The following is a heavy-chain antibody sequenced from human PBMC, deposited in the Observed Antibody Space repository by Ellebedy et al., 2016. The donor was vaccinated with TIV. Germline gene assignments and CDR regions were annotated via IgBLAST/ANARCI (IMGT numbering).Heavy chain of an antibody. D-gene: IGHD3-10*01. Sequence: MPSETLSLTCTVSGGSIGSFYWSWIRQPPGKGLEWTGYIYYNGNTNYNPALKSRVTMSVDTSENHFSLKLSSVTAADTAVYYCARPGADGGNAFDIWGQGTMITVSS. V-gene: IGHV4-59*08. CDR3: ARPGADGGNAFDI. CDR1: GGSIGSFY. J-gene: IGHJ3*02. CDR2: IYYNGNT.